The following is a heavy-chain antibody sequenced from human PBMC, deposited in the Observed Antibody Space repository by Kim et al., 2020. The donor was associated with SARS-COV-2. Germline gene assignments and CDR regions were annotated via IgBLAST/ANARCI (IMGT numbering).Heavy chain of an antibody. D-gene: IGHD6-13*01. CDR1: GFTFSNYG. Sequence: GGSLRLSCVASGFTFSNYGMTWVRQAPGGGLEWVSGITGSGDITAYADSVKGRFTISRDTSKNTLYLQMSSLRAEDTAIYYFANPRQPDYWGQGTLGTAS. V-gene: IGHV3-23*01. J-gene: IGHJ4*02. CDR2: ITGSGDIT. CDR3: ANPRQPDY.